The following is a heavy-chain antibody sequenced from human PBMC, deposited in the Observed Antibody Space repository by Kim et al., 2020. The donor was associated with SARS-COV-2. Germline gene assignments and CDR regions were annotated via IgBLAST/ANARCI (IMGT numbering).Heavy chain of an antibody. CDR2: ILHDGSNT. V-gene: IGHV3-30*04. D-gene: IGHD2-15*01. CDR3: ARGSHISCSGAKCDDFDY. CDR1: GFTFRSYT. Sequence: GGSLRLSCAASGFTFRSYTVHWVRQAPGKGLEWVAVILHDGSNTNYADSVKGRFTISRDNSKNTLYLQMNSLRPEDTAVYYCARGSHISCSGAKCDDFDYWGQGTLVTVSS. J-gene: IGHJ4*02.